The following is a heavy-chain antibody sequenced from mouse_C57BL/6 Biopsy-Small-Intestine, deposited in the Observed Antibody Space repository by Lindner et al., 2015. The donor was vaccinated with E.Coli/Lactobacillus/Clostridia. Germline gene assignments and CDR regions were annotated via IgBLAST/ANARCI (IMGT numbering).Heavy chain of an antibody. J-gene: IGHJ2*01. Sequence: QLQESGPELVKPGDSVKISCKSSGYSFTGYFMNWVMQSHGKSLEWIGRINPYNGDTLYNQKFKGEATLTVDKSSSTAHMELRSLTSEDSAVYYCARGADSDYWGQGTTLTVSS. CDR3: ARGADSDY. CDR1: GYSFTGYF. V-gene: IGHV1-20*01. CDR2: INPYNGDT.